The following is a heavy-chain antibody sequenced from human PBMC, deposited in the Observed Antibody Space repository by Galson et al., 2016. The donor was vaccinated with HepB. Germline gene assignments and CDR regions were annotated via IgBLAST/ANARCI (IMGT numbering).Heavy chain of an antibody. CDR1: GFAFSSYW. CDR3: VRDHSVVPTTAYNWFDP. Sequence: SLRLSCAASGFAFSSYWIHWVRQDLGKGLVWVSRINSDGTISNYADSVKGRFTISRDNAKNTLYLQMNSLRAEDTAVYFCVRDHSVVPTTAYNWFDPWGQGAPVTVSS. D-gene: IGHD4-23*01. CDR2: INSDGTIS. V-gene: IGHV3-74*01. J-gene: IGHJ5*02.